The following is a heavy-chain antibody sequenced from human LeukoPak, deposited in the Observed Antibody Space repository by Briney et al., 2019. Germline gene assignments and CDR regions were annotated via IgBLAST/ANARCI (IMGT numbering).Heavy chain of an antibody. J-gene: IGHJ4*02. V-gene: IGHV3-23*01. CDR2: IFIHGGET. CDR1: LSTFSSYA. D-gene: IGHD5/OR15-5a*01. CDR3: AEHAGGILRSLDY. Sequence: PGGSLRLSCAASLSTFSSYAMSWVRQAPGKGLEWVSGIFIHGGETYHAESVKGRFTTSRDNSKSTLYLQMNSLRAYDSAVYYCAEHAGGILRSLDYWGQGTLVTVSS.